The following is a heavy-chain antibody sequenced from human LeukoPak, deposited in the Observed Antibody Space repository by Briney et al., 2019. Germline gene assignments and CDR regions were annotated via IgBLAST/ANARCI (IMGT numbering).Heavy chain of an antibody. CDR2: INHSGST. CDR1: GGSFSGYY. D-gene: IGHD3-9*01. Sequence: SETLSLTCAVYGGSFSGYYWSWIRQPPGKGLEWIEEINHSGSTNYNPSLKSRVTISVDTSKNQFSLKLSSVTAADTAVYYCARGLTNDILTGYNRSWFDPWGQGTLVTVSS. J-gene: IGHJ5*02. CDR3: ARGLTNDILTGYNRSWFDP. V-gene: IGHV4-34*01.